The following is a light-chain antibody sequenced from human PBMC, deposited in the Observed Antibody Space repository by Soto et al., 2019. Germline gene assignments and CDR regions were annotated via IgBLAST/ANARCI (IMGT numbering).Light chain of an antibody. Sequence: DIVMTQSPLSLPVTPGEPASISCRSSAXLLHSNGYNCLDWYVQKPGQSPQLLIYFGSYRASGVPDRFSGSGSGTDFTLKISRVEAEDVGVYYCMQALQTPLTFGGGTKVEIK. CDR2: FGS. CDR1: AXLLHSNGYNC. V-gene: IGKV2-28*01. CDR3: MQALQTPLT. J-gene: IGKJ4*01.